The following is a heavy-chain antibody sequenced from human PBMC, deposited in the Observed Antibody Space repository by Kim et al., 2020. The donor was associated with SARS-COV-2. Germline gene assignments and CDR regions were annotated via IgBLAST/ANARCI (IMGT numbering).Heavy chain of an antibody. D-gene: IGHD3-3*01. V-gene: IGHV3-21*01. J-gene: IGHJ6*02. CDR1: GVTFRSYS. Sequence: GGSLRLSCAASGVTFRSYSMNWVLQSPGKELEWVSWSRSISSYIYDADFGKGLFTISRDNAKNSLYLQMISRRAEDTSVYYCARDRVRFLEWLLSAGMDVWGHRSTVTVSS. CDR3: ARDRVRFLEWLLSAGMDV. CDR2: SRSISSYI.